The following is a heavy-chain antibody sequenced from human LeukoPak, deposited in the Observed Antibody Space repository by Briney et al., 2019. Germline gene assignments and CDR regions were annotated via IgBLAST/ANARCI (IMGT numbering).Heavy chain of an antibody. CDR2: ISGYNGNT. CDR1: GYTFTSYG. J-gene: IGHJ4*02. Sequence: ASVKVSCKASGYTFTSYGISWVRQAPGQGLEWMGWISGYNGNTNYAQKLQGRVSMTTDTSTSTAYMDLGSLGSDDTAVYYCTRAPRGDSYGYFDYWGQGTLVTVSS. V-gene: IGHV1-18*01. D-gene: IGHD3-16*01. CDR3: TRAPRGDSYGYFDY.